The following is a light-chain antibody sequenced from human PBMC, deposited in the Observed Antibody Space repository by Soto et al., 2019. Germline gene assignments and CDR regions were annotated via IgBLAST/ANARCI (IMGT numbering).Light chain of an antibody. J-gene: IGLJ2*01. CDR3: AAWDDSLSDLV. CDR2: SND. CDR1: RSNIGSNL. V-gene: IGLV1-47*02. Sequence: QSAVTQPPSVSGTPGQRVTIFCSGRRSNIGSNLVYWYQQLPGTAPKLLIFSNDQRPSGVPDRFSGSRSGTSASLAISGLRSEDEGDYCCAAWDDSLSDLVFGGGTKLTVL.